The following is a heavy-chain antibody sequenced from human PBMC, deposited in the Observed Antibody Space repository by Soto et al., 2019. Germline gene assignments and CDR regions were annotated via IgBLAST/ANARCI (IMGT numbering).Heavy chain of an antibody. J-gene: IGHJ6*02. CDR2: IYYSGST. Sequence: NPSETLSLTCTVSGGSISSSSYYWGWIRQPPGKGLEWIGSIYYSGSTYYNPSLKSRVTISVDTSKNQFSLKLSSVNAADTAVYYCARIIAANSFPYYFYYGMDVWGQGTTVTVSS. V-gene: IGHV4-39*01. CDR3: ARIIAANSFPYYFYYGMDV. CDR1: GGSISSSSYY. D-gene: IGHD6-25*01.